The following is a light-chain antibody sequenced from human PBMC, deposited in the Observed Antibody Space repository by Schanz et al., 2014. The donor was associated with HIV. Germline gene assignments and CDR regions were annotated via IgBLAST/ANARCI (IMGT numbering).Light chain of an antibody. CDR2: GVN. CDR1: SSDVGGYNY. Sequence: QSALTQPPSASGSPGQSVTISCTGTSSDVGGYNYVSWYQQHPGRAPRLLIYGVNGRPSGISDRFSGSKSGTAASLTISGLQPEDEADYYCCSYAGNVQASFGGGTKLTVL. V-gene: IGLV2-8*01. J-gene: IGLJ3*02. CDR3: CSYAGNVQAS.